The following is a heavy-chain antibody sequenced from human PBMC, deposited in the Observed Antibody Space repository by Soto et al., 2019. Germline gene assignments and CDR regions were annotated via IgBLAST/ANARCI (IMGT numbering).Heavy chain of an antibody. V-gene: IGHV3-23*01. D-gene: IGHD3-10*01. Sequence: EVQLLESGGGLVQPGESLRLSCAASGFSFSSYAMSWVRQAPGKGLEWVSVISGSGGSTNYADSVKGRFTISRDNSKNTLYLQMNSLRAEDTAVYYCAKGGAWFGELTDVWGQGTTVTVSS. CDR2: ISGSGGST. J-gene: IGHJ6*02. CDR1: GFSFSSYA. CDR3: AKGGAWFGELTDV.